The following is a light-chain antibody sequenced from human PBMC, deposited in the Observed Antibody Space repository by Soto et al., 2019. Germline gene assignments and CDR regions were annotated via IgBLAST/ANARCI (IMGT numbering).Light chain of an antibody. V-gene: IGKV3D-15*01. CDR2: LAS. Sequence: EIVMTQSPATLSVSPGERATLSCRASQNIVTHLAWYQQKPGQAPRLLIYLASTRANGIPARFSGSGSGTEFTLTIRSLQSEESAVYWCQQHNDWPLTFGGGNKVEIK. J-gene: IGKJ4*01. CDR1: QNIVTH. CDR3: QQHNDWPLT.